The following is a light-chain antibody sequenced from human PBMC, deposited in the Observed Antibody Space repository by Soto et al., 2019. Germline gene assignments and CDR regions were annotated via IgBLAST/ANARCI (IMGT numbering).Light chain of an antibody. V-gene: IGLV2-14*03. J-gene: IGLJ1*01. CDR3: SSFTSSTSYV. CDR1: SSDVGSYNS. Sequence: QAVVSPPGSECVSPWQSIAISCTGTSSDVGSYNSVSWYQQYPGKAPKLMIHDVNNRPSGISDRFSGSESGNTASLTISGLQAEDEADYYCSSFTSSTSYVFGTGTKVTVL. CDR2: DVN.